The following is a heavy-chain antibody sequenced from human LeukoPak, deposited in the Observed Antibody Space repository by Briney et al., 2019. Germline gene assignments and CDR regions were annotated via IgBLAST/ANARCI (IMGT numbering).Heavy chain of an antibody. J-gene: IGHJ4*02. CDR1: GFTVSSNS. V-gene: IGHV3-53*01. CDR3: ARRAGAYSHPYDY. Sequence: GGSLRLSCTVSGFTVSSNSMSWVRQARGKGLEWVSFIYSGTIHYSDSVKGRFTISRDNSKNTLYLQMNSLRAEDTAVYYCARRAGAYSHPYDYWGQGTLVTVSS. CDR2: IYSGTI. D-gene: IGHD4/OR15-4a*01.